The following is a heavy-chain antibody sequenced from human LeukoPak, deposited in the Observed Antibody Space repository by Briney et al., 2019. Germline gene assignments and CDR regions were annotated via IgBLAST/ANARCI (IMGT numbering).Heavy chain of an antibody. CDR2: ISYDGSNK. Sequence: GGSLRLSCAASGFTFSSYAMHWVRQAPGKGLEWVAVISYDGSNKYYADSVKGRFTISRDNSKNTLYLQVNSLRAEDTAVYYCARTNGYSGYVSYDYWGQGPLVTVSS. CDR3: ARTNGYSGYVSYDY. CDR1: GFTFSSYA. J-gene: IGHJ4*02. V-gene: IGHV3-30-3*01. D-gene: IGHD5-12*01.